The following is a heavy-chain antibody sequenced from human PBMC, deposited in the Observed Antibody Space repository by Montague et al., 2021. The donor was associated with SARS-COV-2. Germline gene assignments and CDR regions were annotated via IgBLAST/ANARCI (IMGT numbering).Heavy chain of an antibody. V-gene: IGHV6-1*01. D-gene: IGHD2-21*02. J-gene: IGHJ2*01. CDR1: GDSVSSNRAT. Sequence: CAISGDSVSSNRATWNWLRQSPSRGLEWVGRTYYRSKWYNDYAVSVKSRVIINPDTSNNRISLQLNSVTPEDTAVYYCARAYCGGDCYFYWYFDLWGRGTLVTVSS. CDR3: ARAYCGGDCYFYWYFDL. CDR2: TYYRSKWYN.